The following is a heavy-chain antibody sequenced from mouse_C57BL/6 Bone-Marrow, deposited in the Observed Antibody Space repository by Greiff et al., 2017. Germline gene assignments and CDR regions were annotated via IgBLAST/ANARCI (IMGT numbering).Heavy chain of an antibody. J-gene: IGHJ4*01. CDR2: INPSNGGT. CDR1: GYTFTSYW. V-gene: IGHV1-53*01. Sequence: QVQLQQPGTELVKPGASVKLSCKASGYTFTSYWMHWVKQRPGQGLEWIGNINPSNGGTNYNEKFKSKATLTVDKSSSTAYMQLSSLTSEDSAVYDCARGRFITTVVADYAMDYWGQGTSVTVSS. D-gene: IGHD1-1*01. CDR3: ARGRFITTVVADYAMDY.